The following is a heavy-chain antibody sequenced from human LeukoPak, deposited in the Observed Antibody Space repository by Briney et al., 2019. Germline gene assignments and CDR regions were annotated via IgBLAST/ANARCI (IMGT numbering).Heavy chain of an antibody. CDR2: TSSNGGST. V-gene: IGHV3-64D*06. Sequence: GGSLRLSCSASGFTFSSYAMHWVRQAPGKGLEYVSATSSNGGSTYYADSVKGRFTISRDNSKNTLYLQMSSLRAEDTAVYYCVKDSTLWFGELLSGFDYWGQGTLVTVSS. D-gene: IGHD3-10*01. J-gene: IGHJ4*02. CDR1: GFTFSSYA. CDR3: VKDSTLWFGELLSGFDY.